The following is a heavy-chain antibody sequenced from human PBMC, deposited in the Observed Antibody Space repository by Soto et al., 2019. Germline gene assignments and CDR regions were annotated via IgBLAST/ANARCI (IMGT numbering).Heavy chain of an antibody. Sequence: EVQLVESGGGLVQPGGSLTLSCAASGFTFSSYWMHWVRQAPGKGLVWVSRINSDGSSINYADSVKGRFTVSRDNAKNTLYLQMTSLRAEDTAVYYCARVAYDFWRGYHYWGQGTLVTVSS. CDR2: INSDGSSI. CDR3: ARVAYDFWRGYHY. J-gene: IGHJ4*02. D-gene: IGHD3-3*01. CDR1: GFTFSSYW. V-gene: IGHV3-74*01.